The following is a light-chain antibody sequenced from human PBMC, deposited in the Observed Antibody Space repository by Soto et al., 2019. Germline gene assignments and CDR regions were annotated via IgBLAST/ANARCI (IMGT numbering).Light chain of an antibody. CDR3: QQYNDFQYT. V-gene: IGKV1-9*01. CDR1: QGIASY. Sequence: QLTQSPSSLSASVGDRVTITCRASQGIASYLAWYQQKPGQAPNLLIYAASTLQSGVPSRFSGSGSGTDFTLTISSLQPEDFATYFCQQYNDFQYTFGPGTKLEI. J-gene: IGKJ2*01. CDR2: AAS.